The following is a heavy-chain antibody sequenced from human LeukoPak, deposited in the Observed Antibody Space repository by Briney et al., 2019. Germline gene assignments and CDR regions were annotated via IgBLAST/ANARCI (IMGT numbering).Heavy chain of an antibody. CDR1: GFTLSSYA. V-gene: IGHV3-23*01. Sequence: GGSLRLSCAASGFTLSSYAMSWVPQAPGKGLEWGSAISSSGGSTYYADSVKGRFTISRDNSKNPLYLLMHSVRAEDTAVYYCAKDGGALLWLRGSHDLWGEGPLVSVFS. CDR2: ISSSGGST. D-gene: IGHD5-18*01. CDR3: AKDGGALLWLRGSHDL. J-gene: IGHJ4*02.